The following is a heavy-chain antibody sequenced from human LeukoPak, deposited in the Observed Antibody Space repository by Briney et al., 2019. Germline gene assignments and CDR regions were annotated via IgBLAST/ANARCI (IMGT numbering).Heavy chain of an antibody. V-gene: IGHV4-59*08. D-gene: IGHD3-10*01. CDR3: ARPLRSFTTDGPFDI. CDR2: IYYTAIT. Sequence: SETLSLTCTVSGGSITSYYWSWIRQPPGKGLEWIGNIYYTAITNYNPSLKSRVTISVDTSKNQFSLRLSSVTAADSAVYYCARPLRSFTTDGPFDIWGQGIMVTVSS. CDR1: GGSITSYY. J-gene: IGHJ3*02.